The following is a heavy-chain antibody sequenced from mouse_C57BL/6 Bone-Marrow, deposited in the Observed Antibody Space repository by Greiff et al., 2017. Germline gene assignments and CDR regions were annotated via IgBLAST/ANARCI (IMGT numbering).Heavy chain of an antibody. Sequence: EVQLQQSGPELVKPGASVKISCKASGYSFTDYNMNWVKQSNGKSLEWIGVINPNYGTTSYNQKFKGKATLTVDQSSSTAYMQLNSLTSEDSAVYYYARAPYYGSSPGYWYFDVWGTGTTVTVSS. CDR2: INPNYGTT. CDR3: ARAPYYGSSPGYWYFDV. J-gene: IGHJ1*03. V-gene: IGHV1-39*01. D-gene: IGHD1-1*01. CDR1: GYSFTDYN.